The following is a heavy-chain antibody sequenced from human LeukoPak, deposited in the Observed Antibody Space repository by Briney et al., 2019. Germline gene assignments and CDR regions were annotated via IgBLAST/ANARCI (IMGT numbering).Heavy chain of an antibody. V-gene: IGHV4-59*11. J-gene: IGHJ3*02. D-gene: IGHD2-21*02. CDR2: IYYTGTT. CDR1: SGSISSHY. Sequence: PSETLSLTCTVSSGSISSHYWSWILQSPERGLEWIGYIYYTGTTRYNPSLRGRVTMSVDSSRNHFSLKLASMTAADTALYYCARLLNNDNAGDPDTFDMWGQGTMVSVSA. CDR3: ARLLNNDNAGDPDTFDM.